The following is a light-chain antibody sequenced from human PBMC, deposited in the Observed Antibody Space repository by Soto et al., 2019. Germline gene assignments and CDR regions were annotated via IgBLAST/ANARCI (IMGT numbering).Light chain of an antibody. CDR1: QSVSSN. V-gene: IGKV3-15*01. Sequence: EIVMTQSPATLSVSPGERATLSCRASQSVSSNLAWYQQKPGQAPRLLIYGASTRATGIPARFSGSGSGADFTLTISSLQAEDVAVYSCQQYYDSQWMFGQGTKVDIK. J-gene: IGKJ1*01. CDR3: QQYYDSQWM. CDR2: GAS.